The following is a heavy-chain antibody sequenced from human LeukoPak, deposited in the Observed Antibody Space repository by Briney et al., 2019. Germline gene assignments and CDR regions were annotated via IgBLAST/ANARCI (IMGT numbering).Heavy chain of an antibody. J-gene: IGHJ6*03. CDR1: AGSISSSFYY. D-gene: IGHD1-26*01. CDR2: IYYSGNT. V-gene: IGHV4-39*07. Sequence: PSETLFLTCTVSAGSISSSFYYWGWIRQPPGKGLEWIGSIYYSGNTYYNPSLKSRVTISVDTSKNQFSLKLSSVTAADTAVYYCARERSGYYYYMDVWGKGTTVTVSS. CDR3: ARERSGYYYYMDV.